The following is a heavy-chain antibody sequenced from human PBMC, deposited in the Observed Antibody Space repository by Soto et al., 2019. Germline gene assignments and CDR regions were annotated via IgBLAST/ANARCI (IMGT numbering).Heavy chain of an antibody. CDR2: ISYDGSNK. CDR3: AKDDVDGYNYYYYYGMDG. V-gene: IGHV3-30*18. J-gene: IGHJ6*02. Sequence: QVQLVESGGGVVQPGRSLRLSCAASGFTFSSYGMHWVRQAPGKGLEWVAVISYDGSNKYYADSVKGRFTISRDNSKNTLYLQMNSLRAKDTAVYYCAKDDVDGYNYYYYYGMDGWVQGTTVTVSS. CDR1: GFTFSSYG. D-gene: IGHD5-12*01.